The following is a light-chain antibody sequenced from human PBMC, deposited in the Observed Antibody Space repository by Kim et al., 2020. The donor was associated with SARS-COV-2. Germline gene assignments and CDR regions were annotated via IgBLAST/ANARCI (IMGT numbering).Light chain of an antibody. V-gene: IGKV1-39*01. CDR3: QQTYITPLT. CDR1: QTISSY. J-gene: IGKJ4*01. Sequence: DIQMTQSPSSLSASVGDRVTITCRASQTISSYVNWYQQKPGRAPNLLIYAASSLQSGVPSRFSGSGSGTDFTLTISSLQPEDFAIYYCQQTYITPLTFGGGTKV. CDR2: AAS.